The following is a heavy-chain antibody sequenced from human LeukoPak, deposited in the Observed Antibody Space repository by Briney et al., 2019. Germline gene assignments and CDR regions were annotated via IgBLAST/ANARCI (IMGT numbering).Heavy chain of an antibody. Sequence: SETLSLTCTVSGGSTSSYYWAWIRQSAGKGLDWIGRVDTSGSTKYNPSLRGRVGMSTDTSRNLLSLRLSSVAAADTAVYYCVAYGDSWFEYWGQGALVTVSS. V-gene: IGHV4-4*07. J-gene: IGHJ4*02. CDR1: GGSTSSYY. CDR3: VAYGDSWFEY. CDR2: VDTSGST. D-gene: IGHD6-13*01.